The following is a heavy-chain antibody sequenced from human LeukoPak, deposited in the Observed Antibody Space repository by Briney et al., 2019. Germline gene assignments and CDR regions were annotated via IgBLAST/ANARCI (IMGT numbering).Heavy chain of an antibody. D-gene: IGHD3-22*01. CDR1: GYTFTGYY. V-gene: IGHV1-2*02. J-gene: IGHJ5*02. CDR3: ARDRSYYDRSGYYYKSWFDP. CDR2: INPNSGGT. Sequence: PMASVKVSCKASGYTFTGYYMHWVRQAPGQGLEWMGWINPNSGGTNYAQKFQGRVTMTRDTSISTAYMELSRLRSDDTAVYYCARDRSYYDRSGYYYKSWFDPWGQGTLVTVSS.